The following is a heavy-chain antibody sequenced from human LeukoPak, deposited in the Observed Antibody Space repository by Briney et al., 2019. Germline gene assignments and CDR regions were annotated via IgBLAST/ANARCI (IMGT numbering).Heavy chain of an antibody. Sequence: GASVTVSCKASGYTFTGQYMHWVRQAPGQGLEWMGWINPNSGGTSYAQKFQGRVTMTRDTSISTAYMELSRLRSDDTAVYYCARERGSYSPVDYWGQGTLVTVSS. V-gene: IGHV1-2*02. J-gene: IGHJ4*02. CDR1: GYTFTGQY. CDR2: INPNSGGT. CDR3: ARERGSYSPVDY. D-gene: IGHD1-26*01.